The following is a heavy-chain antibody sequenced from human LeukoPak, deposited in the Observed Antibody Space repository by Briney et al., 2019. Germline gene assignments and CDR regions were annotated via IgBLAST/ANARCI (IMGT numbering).Heavy chain of an antibody. V-gene: IGHV3-64*01. D-gene: IGHD2-21*01. CDR2: IPSNGGST. Sequence: SLTLSCPPSTLTPTNYIIEWAPRAPGLGLHFASAIPSNGGSTYYANSVRGRFTISRDNSKNTLYLQMGSLRAEDMAVYYCARVGPGAVVANYYYYYMDVWGKGTTVTVSS. CDR3: ARVGPGAVVANYYYYYMDV. CDR1: TLTPTNYI. J-gene: IGHJ6*03.